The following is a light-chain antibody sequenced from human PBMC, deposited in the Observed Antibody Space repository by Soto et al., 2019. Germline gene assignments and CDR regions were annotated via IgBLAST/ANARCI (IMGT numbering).Light chain of an antibody. CDR1: QTISND. J-gene: IGKJ4*01. V-gene: IGKV3-15*01. Sequence: EVVMTQSPATVSVSPGDGVTLSCRASQTISNDLAWYQQKPGQAPRLLIYGASTRATGVTARFSGGGSGTEFTLTISSQQSEDFAFYYCQQNNKWPPVTFGGGTKVEIK. CDR3: QQNNKWPPVT. CDR2: GAS.